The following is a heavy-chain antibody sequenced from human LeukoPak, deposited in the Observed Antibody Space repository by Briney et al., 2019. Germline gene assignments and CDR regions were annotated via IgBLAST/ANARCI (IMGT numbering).Heavy chain of an antibody. J-gene: IGHJ4*02. D-gene: IGHD6-6*01. CDR2: ISSSRNTI. CDR3: AREYSSSSGSVSDY. CDR1: GFSFSSYS. V-gene: IGHV3-48*02. Sequence: GGSLRLSCAAPGFSFSSYSMNWVRQAPGKGLEWVSYISSSRNTIYYADSVKGRFTISRDNAKNSLYLQMNSLRDEDTAVYYCAREYSSSSGSVSDYWGQGTLVTVSS.